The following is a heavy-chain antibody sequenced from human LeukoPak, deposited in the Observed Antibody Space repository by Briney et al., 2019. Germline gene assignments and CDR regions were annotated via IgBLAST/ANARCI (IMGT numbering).Heavy chain of an antibody. J-gene: IGHJ4*02. D-gene: IGHD3-22*01. CDR3: AREATYYYDSSGYSTSAG. V-gene: IGHV3-21*01. CDR2: ISSSSSYI. CDR1: GFTFSSYS. Sequence: PGGSLRLSCAASGFTFSSYSMNWVRQAPGKGLEWVSSISSSSSYIYYADSVKGRFTISRDNAKNSLYLQMNSLRAEDTAVYYCAREATYYYDSSGYSTSAGWGQGTLVTVSS.